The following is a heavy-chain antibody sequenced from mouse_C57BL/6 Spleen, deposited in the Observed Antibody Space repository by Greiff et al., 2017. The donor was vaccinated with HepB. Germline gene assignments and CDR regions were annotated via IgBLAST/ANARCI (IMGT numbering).Heavy chain of an antibody. D-gene: IGHD1-1*01. CDR2: IYPGDGDT. CDR3: ARSDGSSYGDFDY. Sequence: QVQLKESGPELVKPGASVKISCKASGYAFSSSWMNWVKQRPGKGLEWIGRIYPGDGDTNYNGKFKGKATLTADKSSSTAYMQLSSLTAEDSAVYFCARSDGSSYGDFDYWGQGTTLTVSS. V-gene: IGHV1-82*01. CDR1: GYAFSSSW. J-gene: IGHJ2*01.